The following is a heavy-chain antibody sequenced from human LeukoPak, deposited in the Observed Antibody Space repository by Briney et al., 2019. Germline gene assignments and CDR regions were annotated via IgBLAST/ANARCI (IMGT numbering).Heavy chain of an antibody. CDR3: AKGPPWKSIEGYFDY. CDR1: GFTFSSYG. D-gene: IGHD1-1*01. V-gene: IGHV3-30*18. J-gene: IGHJ4*02. CDR2: ISYDGSNK. Sequence: GGSLRLSCAASGFTFSSYGMHGVRQAPGKGLERVAVISYDGSNKYYADSVKGRFTISRDNSKNTLYLQMNSLRAEDTAVYYCAKGPPWKSIEGYFDYWGQGTLVTVSS.